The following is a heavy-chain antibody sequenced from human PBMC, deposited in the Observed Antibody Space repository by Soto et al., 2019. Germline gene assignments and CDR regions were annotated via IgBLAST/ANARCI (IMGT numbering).Heavy chain of an antibody. CDR2: IIPIFGTA. J-gene: IGHJ4*02. V-gene: IGHV1-69*13. Sequence: WASVKVSCKASGGTFSSYAISWVRQAPGQGLEWMGGIIPIFGTANYAQKFQGRVTITADESTSTAYMEVSSLRSEDTAVYYCALLGSSSSRYWGQGTLVTVSS. D-gene: IGHD6-6*01. CDR1: GGTFSSYA. CDR3: ALLGSSSSRY.